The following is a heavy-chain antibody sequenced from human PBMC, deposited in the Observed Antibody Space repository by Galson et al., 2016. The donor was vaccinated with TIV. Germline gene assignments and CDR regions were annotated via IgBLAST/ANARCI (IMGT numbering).Heavy chain of an antibody. Sequence: SVKVSCKASGYTFTTYAIHWVRQAPGHGLEWMGWINAGNGDTKYSQKSQGRVTISRDTSASTAYMELSSLTSEDTAMYYCARGATSDWPFDYWGQATLVTVSS. V-gene: IGHV1-3*01. J-gene: IGHJ4*02. D-gene: IGHD6-19*01. CDR2: INAGNGDT. CDR3: ARGATSDWPFDY. CDR1: GYTFTTYA.